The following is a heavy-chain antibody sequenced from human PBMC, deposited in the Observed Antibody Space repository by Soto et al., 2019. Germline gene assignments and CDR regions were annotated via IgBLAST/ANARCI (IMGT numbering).Heavy chain of an antibody. Sequence: PGGSLRLSCASSGVTCSTYSMNWVRQAPGKGLEWVSSISSSSSYIYYADSVKGRFTISRDNAKNSLYLQMNSLRAEDTAVYYCARVVDYYDPYYYYGMDVWGQGTTVTVSS. CDR2: ISSSSSYI. V-gene: IGHV3-21*01. CDR1: GVTCSTYS. CDR3: ARVVDYYDPYYYYGMDV. D-gene: IGHD3-22*01. J-gene: IGHJ6*02.